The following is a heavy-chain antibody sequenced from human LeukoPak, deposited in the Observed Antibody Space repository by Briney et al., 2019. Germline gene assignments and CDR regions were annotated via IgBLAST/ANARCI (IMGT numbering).Heavy chain of an antibody. CDR3: ARLGIAVAGPINWFDP. D-gene: IGHD6-19*01. CDR2: IHYSGST. Sequence: SETLSLTCTVSGGSISSSSFYWGWVRQPPGKGLEWIGSIHYSGSTYYNPSLKSRVTISVDTSKNQFSLKLSSVTAADTAVYYCARLGIAVAGPINWFDPWGQGTLVTVSS. J-gene: IGHJ5*02. CDR1: GGSISSSSFY. V-gene: IGHV4-39*01.